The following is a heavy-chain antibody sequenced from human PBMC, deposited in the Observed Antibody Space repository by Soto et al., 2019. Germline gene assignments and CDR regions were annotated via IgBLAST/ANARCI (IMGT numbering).Heavy chain of an antibody. J-gene: IGHJ4*02. CDR1: GGSFSGYY. CDR3: AGGRGTYYIAAAGTPGFDY. CDR2: INHSGST. V-gene: IGHV4-34*01. Sequence: PSETLSLTCAVYGGSFSGYYWSWIRQPPGKGLEWIGEINHSGSTNYNPSLKSRVTISVDTSKNQFSLKLSSVTAADTAVYYCAGGRGTYYIAAAGTPGFDYWGQGTLVTVSS. D-gene: IGHD6-13*01.